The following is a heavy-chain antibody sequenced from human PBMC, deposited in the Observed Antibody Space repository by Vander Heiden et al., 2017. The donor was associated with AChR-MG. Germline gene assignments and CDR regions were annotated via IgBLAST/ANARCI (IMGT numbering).Heavy chain of an antibody. J-gene: IGHJ4*02. V-gene: IGHV1-8*01. D-gene: IGHD6-6*01. CDR3: ARRVFIAARWRNKSYFDY. CDR2: MNPNSGNT. CDR1: GYTFTSYD. Sequence: QVQLVQSGAEVKKPGASVKVSCKASGYTFTSYDINWVRQATGQGLEWMGWMNPNSGNTGYAQKFQGRVTMTRNTSISTAYMELSSLRSEDTAVYYCARRVFIAARWRNKSYFDYWGQGTLVTVSS.